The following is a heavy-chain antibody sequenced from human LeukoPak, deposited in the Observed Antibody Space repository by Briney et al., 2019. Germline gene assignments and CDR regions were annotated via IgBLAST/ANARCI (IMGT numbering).Heavy chain of an antibody. J-gene: IGHJ4*02. D-gene: IGHD6-13*01. CDR1: GFTFSSYW. CDR2: IKQDGSEK. Sequence: PSGGSLRLSCAASGFTFSSYWMSWVRQAPGKGLEWVANIKQDGSEKYYVDSVKGRFTIFRDNAKNSLFLQLNSLRAEDTAVYYCVKNSGWYCLDYWGQGITVIVSS. CDR3: VKNSGWYCLDY. V-gene: IGHV3-7*03.